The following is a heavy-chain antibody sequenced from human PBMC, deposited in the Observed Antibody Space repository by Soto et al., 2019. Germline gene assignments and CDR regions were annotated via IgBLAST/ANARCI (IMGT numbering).Heavy chain of an antibody. D-gene: IGHD5-12*01. J-gene: IGHJ5*02. Sequence: TLSLTCRVSGDSISSYYWSWIRQPPGKGLEWIGYIYCSGSTNYNPSFKSRVTISVDTPKNQFSLKLTSVTAADTAVYYCARGVATIGPWGQGTLVTVSS. V-gene: IGHV4-59*01. CDR3: ARGVATIGP. CDR2: IYCSGST. CDR1: GDSISSYY.